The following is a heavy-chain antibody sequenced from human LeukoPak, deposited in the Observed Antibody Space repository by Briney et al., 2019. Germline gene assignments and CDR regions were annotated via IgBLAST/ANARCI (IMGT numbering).Heavy chain of an antibody. CDR1: GFTFSTYI. Sequence: PGGSLRLSCVVSGFTFSTYIMHWVRQAPGKGLEWVAVISDDGTNKYYADSVKGRFTISRDNSKNTFYLQLNSLRVEDTAVYYCARDGLSSWYLGDFDYWGQGTLVTVSS. J-gene: IGHJ4*02. V-gene: IGHV3-30-3*01. CDR3: ARDGLSSWYLGDFDY. D-gene: IGHD6-13*01. CDR2: ISDDGTNK.